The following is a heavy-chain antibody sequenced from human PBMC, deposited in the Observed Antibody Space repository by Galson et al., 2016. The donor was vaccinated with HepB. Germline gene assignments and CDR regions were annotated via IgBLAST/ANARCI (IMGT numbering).Heavy chain of an antibody. Sequence: SLRLSCAASGFTVSSNYMSWVRQAPGKGLEWVSVIYTGGTAYYADSVKGRFTISRDNSKNTLYLQMNSLRAGDTAVYFCARDTRHGGLYWGQGTLVTVSS. D-gene: IGHD3-16*01. V-gene: IGHV3-66*01. J-gene: IGHJ4*02. CDR3: ARDTRHGGLY. CDR2: IYTGGTA. CDR1: GFTVSSNY.